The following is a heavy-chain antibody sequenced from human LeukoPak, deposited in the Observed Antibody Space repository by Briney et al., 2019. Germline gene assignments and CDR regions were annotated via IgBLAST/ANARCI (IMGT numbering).Heavy chain of an antibody. CDR2: INHSGST. V-gene: IGHV4-34*01. Sequence: PSETLSLTCAVYGGSFSGYYWSWIRQPPGKGLEWIGEINHSGSTNYNPSLKSRVTISVDTSKNQFSLKLSSVPAAGTAVYYCARARPILTGPYYYYGMDVWGKGTTVTVSS. CDR1: GGSFSGYY. J-gene: IGHJ6*04. D-gene: IGHD3-9*01. CDR3: ARARPILTGPYYYYGMDV.